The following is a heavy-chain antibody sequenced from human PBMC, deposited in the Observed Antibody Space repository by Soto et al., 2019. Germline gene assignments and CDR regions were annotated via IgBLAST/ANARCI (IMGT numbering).Heavy chain of an antibody. CDR2: IIPLFNVA. J-gene: IGHJ3*02. CDR3: AASGRDVLGYDYKDTEGLDI. Sequence: QVQLVQSGPEVKKPGSSVKVSCEASGGTFSNFAVNWVRQAPGQGLEWVGGIIPLFNVAKYAQKFEGRVTIVADDSTSTAYVDLGSLRSDDTAVYYCAASGRDVLGYDYKDTEGLDIWGQGTMVTVSS. D-gene: IGHD4-4*01. CDR1: GGTFSNFA. V-gene: IGHV1-69*01.